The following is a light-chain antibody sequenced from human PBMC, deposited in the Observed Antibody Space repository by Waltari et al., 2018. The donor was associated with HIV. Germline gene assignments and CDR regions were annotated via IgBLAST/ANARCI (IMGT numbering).Light chain of an antibody. CDR2: DVN. J-gene: IGLJ1*01. CDR1: SSDVGAYNH. Sequence: QSALTQPRSVSGSPGQSVTISCTGTSSDVGAYNHVSWYQQHPVKAPKLMIYDVNKLPSGVPDRFSGSKSGNTASLTISGLQAEDEADYYCCSYAGSYTYVFGTGTKVTVL. V-gene: IGLV2-11*01. CDR3: CSYAGSYTYV.